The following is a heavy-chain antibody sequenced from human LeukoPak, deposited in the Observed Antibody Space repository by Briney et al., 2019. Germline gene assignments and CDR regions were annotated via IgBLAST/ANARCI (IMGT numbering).Heavy chain of an antibody. CDR2: ISSHSIYI. CDR3: AKDHYGSGSFLDY. D-gene: IGHD3-10*01. J-gene: IGHJ4*02. Sequence: GGSLRLSCAASGFTFRTYSMNWVRQAPGKGLEWVSTISSHSIYIYYADSVKGRFTISRDNAKNLLYLQMDSLRADDTAVYYCAKDHYGSGSFLDYWGQGTLVTVSS. CDR1: GFTFRTYS. V-gene: IGHV3-21*01.